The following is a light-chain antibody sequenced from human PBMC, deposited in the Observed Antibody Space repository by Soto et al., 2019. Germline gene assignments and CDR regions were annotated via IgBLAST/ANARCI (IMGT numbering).Light chain of an antibody. CDR1: QSVSIN. CDR2: GAS. CDR3: QQYNNWPRT. Sequence: EIVMTQSPATLSVSPGERATLSCRASQSVSINLAWYQQKPGQAPRLLIYGASTRATGIPDRFSGSGSGTEFTLTISGLQSEDFAVYYCQQYNNWPRTFGGGTKVEIK. V-gene: IGKV3-15*01. J-gene: IGKJ4*01.